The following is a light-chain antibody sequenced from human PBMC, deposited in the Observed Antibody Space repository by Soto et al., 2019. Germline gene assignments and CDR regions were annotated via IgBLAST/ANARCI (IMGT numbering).Light chain of an antibody. CDR1: QSVSSY. Sequence: TQSPSTLSLSPGERATLSCRASQSVSSYLAWYQQKPGQAPRLLIYDASNRASGIPSRFRGSGSGTDFTLTISSLEPEDFAVYYCQHRSNWPPYTFGQGTKLEMK. J-gene: IGKJ2*01. CDR3: QHRSNWPPYT. V-gene: IGKV3-11*01. CDR2: DAS.